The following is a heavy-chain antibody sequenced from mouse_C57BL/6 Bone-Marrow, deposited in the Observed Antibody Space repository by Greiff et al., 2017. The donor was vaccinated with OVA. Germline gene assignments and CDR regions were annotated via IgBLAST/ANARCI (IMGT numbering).Heavy chain of an antibody. V-gene: IGHV2-2*01. J-gene: IGHJ4*01. CDR3: ARTVVVSYYAMDY. Sequence: VKLQESGPGLVQPSQRLSITCTVSGFSLTSYGVHWVRQSPGKGLEWLGVIWSGGSTDYNAAFISRLSISKDNSKSQVFFKMNSLQADDTAIYYCARTVVVSYYAMDYWGQGTSVTVSS. CDR1: GFSLTSYG. CDR2: IWSGGST. D-gene: IGHD1-1*01.